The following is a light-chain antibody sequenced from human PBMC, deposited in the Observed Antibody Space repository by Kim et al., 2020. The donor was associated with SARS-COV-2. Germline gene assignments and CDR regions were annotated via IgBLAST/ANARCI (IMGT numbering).Light chain of an antibody. V-gene: IGKV4-1*01. J-gene: IGKJ2*01. CDR2: WSS. CDR1: QSVSNK. Sequence: SLCARATFNCKSSQSVSNKLVWYQQKPGQPPKLLIRWSSDRESGVPDRFSGSGSGTDFTLSISSLQAEDVAVYHCQQYHDLPYTFGQGTKLEI. CDR3: QQYHDLPYT.